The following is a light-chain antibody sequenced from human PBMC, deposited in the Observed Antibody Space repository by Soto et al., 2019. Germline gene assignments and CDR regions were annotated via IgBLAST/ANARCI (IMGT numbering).Light chain of an antibody. V-gene: IGLV1-51*02. Sequence: QSVLTQPPSVSAAPGQTVTISCSGSSSNIGNNYVSWYQQLPGTAPKLLIYENNKRPLGIPDRFSGSKSGTSATLGITGLQTGDEADYYCGTWDSSLSAGVFGGGTKLTVL. J-gene: IGLJ3*02. CDR3: GTWDSSLSAGV. CDR1: SSNIGNNY. CDR2: ENN.